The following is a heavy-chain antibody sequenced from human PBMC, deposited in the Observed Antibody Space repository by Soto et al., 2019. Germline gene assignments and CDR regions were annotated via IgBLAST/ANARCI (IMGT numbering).Heavy chain of an antibody. CDR1: GFSFSSYA. V-gene: IGHV3-23*01. CDR2: ISGSGRST. J-gene: IGHJ5*02. D-gene: IGHD3-10*01. Sequence: VQLLVSGGGLVQPGGSLRLSCAASGFSFSSYAMSWVRQAPGKGLEWVSGISGSGRSTYYADSVKGRFTISRDNFNNTLYLQMAGLGAEDTAVYYCAKDQSVGWFDPWGQGNLVTVSS. CDR3: AKDQSVGWFDP.